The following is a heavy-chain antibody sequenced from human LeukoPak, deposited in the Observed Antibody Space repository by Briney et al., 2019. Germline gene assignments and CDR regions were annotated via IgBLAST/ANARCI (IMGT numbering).Heavy chain of an antibody. Sequence: PGGSLRLSCAASGFTLSNYWLHWVRQAPGEGLVWVSQISPDGNITPYADSVKGRFTISRDNSKNTLYLQMNALKAEDTAVYFWARVCSAIRCQADYWARGPRVTVSS. J-gene: IGHJ4*02. D-gene: IGHD2-15*01. V-gene: IGHV3-74*01. CDR2: ISPDGNIT. CDR3: ARVCSAIRCQADY. CDR1: GFTLSNYW.